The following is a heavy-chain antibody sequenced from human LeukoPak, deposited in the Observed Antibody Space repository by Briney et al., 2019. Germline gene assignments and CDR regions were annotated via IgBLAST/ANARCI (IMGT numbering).Heavy chain of an antibody. CDR2: IYYSGST. Sequence: PSETLSLTCSVSGGSVNNYYWSWIRQPPGKGLEWIGYIYYSGSTNYNPSLKSRVTISVDTSKNQFSLKLNSVTTADTAVYYCATPRGYGDYSGGWGQGTLVTVSS. D-gene: IGHD4-17*01. V-gene: IGHV4-59*02. CDR1: GGSVNNYY. CDR3: ATPRGYGDYSGG. J-gene: IGHJ4*02.